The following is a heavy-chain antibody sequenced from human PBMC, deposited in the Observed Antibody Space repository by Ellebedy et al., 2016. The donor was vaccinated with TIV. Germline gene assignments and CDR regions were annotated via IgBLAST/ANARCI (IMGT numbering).Heavy chain of an antibody. V-gene: IGHV3-11*06. Sequence: PGGSLRLSCAASGFTFSDYHMSWIRQAPGRGLEWISYINTGSSYTKYADSVWGRFTISRDNSKGSLYLQMNNLRVEDTGVYYCAREGNHKPFDYWGQGTLVTVSS. J-gene: IGHJ4*02. D-gene: IGHD3-10*01. CDR2: INTGSSYT. CDR1: GFTFSDYH. CDR3: AREGNHKPFDY.